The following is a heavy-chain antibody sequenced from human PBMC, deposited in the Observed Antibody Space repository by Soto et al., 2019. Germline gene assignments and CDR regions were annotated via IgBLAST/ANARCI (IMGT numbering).Heavy chain of an antibody. CDR2: AQPGHSDT. Sequence: GESLKISCQASGYRFTSFWIGWVRQMPGKGLEWMGIAQPGHSDTRYSPSFQGHVTISADEPTNTAYLQWSSLRASDTAMYFCARNGYSSSWYPDHWGQGTLVTVSS. CDR3: ARNGYSSSWYPDH. J-gene: IGHJ4*02. D-gene: IGHD6-13*01. V-gene: IGHV5-51*01. CDR1: GYRFTSFW.